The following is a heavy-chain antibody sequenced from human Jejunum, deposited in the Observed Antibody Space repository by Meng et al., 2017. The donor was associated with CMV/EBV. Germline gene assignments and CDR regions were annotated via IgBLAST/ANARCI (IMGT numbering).Heavy chain of an antibody. Sequence: GFTFNSYFMNWVRQAPGKGLEWLSSISGSGHYINYANSVKGRFTIARDDAKNSLYLEMSSLRVEDTAVYYCARDLSSSWQHWFDPWGPGTQVTVSS. J-gene: IGHJ5*02. V-gene: IGHV3-21*01. CDR1: GFTFNSYF. CDR2: ISGSGHYI. CDR3: ARDLSSSWQHWFDP. D-gene: IGHD6-13*01.